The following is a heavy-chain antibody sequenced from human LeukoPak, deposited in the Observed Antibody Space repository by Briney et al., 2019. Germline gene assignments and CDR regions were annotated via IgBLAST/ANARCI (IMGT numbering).Heavy chain of an antibody. J-gene: IGHJ4*02. CDR3: ARAPEVVPAASPNYFDY. V-gene: IGHV4-59*01. CDR2: IFHSGST. Sequence: SETLSLTCTVSGDSMSSNYWSWIRQPPGKGLEWVAYIFHSGSTSYNPSLKSRVAISMNTSRNQFSLKLTSVTAADTAVYYCARAPEVVPAASPNYFDYWGQGTLVTVSS. D-gene: IGHD2-2*01. CDR1: GDSMSSNY.